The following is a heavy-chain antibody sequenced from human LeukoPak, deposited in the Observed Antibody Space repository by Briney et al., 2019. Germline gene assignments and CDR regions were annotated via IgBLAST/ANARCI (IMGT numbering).Heavy chain of an antibody. J-gene: IGHJ4*02. V-gene: IGHV4-39*07. CDR2: IFYSGST. D-gene: IGHD3-10*01. CDR3: ARKPRLLWFGEFDY. CDR1: GGSISTSNYY. Sequence: SETLSLTCTVSGGSISTSNYYWGWIRQPPGKGLEWIGNIFYSGSTNYNPSLKSRVTISVDTSKNQFSLKLSSVTAVDTAVYYCARKPRLLWFGEFDYWGQGTLVTVSS.